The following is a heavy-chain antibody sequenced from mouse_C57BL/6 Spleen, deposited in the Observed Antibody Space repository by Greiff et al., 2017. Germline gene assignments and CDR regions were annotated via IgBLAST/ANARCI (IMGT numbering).Heavy chain of an antibody. CDR3: ARQDYYGSSYRYFDV. CDR1: GFTFSDYY. J-gene: IGHJ1*03. Sequence: EVNVVESGGGLVQPGGSLKLSCAASGFTFSDYYMYWVRQTPEKRLEWVAYISNGCGSTYYPDTVKGRFTISRDNAKNTLYLQMSRLKSEDTAMYYCARQDYYGSSYRYFDVWGTGTTVTVSS. V-gene: IGHV5-12*01. D-gene: IGHD1-1*01. CDR2: ISNGCGST.